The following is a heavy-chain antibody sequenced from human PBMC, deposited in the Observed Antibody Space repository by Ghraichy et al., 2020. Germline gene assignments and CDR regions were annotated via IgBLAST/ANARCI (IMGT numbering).Heavy chain of an antibody. D-gene: IGHD4-23*01. J-gene: IGHJ6*01. CDR2: ITSSSRTI. Sequence: GGSLRLSCAASGFTFSGFSMNWVRQAPGKGLEWLSYITSSSRTISYADSVKGRFTISRDNAMNSLYLEMKSLTDEDTAVYYCARGSRVVRFFYYDGMDVWGQGTTVTVSS. CDR3: ARGSRVVRFFYYDGMDV. CDR1: GFTFSGFS. V-gene: IGHV3-48*02.